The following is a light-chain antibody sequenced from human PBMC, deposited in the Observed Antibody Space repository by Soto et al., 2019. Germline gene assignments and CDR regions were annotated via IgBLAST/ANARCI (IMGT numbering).Light chain of an antibody. CDR3: ASYAGSRTYV. V-gene: IGLV2-23*02. CDR2: EVT. J-gene: IGLJ1*01. CDR1: SDIGNYNL. Sequence: LTQPASVSGSPGQSVTISCSGSDIGNYNLVSWYQHLPGRAPKLLIFEVTMRPSGISDRFSGAKSASTASLTISGLQAEDEGDYYCASYAGSRTYVFGSGTKVTVL.